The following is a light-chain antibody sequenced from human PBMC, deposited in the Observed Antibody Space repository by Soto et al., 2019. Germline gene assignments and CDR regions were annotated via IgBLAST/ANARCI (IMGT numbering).Light chain of an antibody. V-gene: IGLV3-21*04. Sequence: SYELTQPPSVSVAPGKTARITCGGNNIGSKSVHWYQQKPGQAPVSVIYYDSDRPSGIPERFSGSNSGNTATLTISRVEAGDEADYYCQVWDSSSDHVVFGGGTKLTVL. CDR1: NIGSKS. CDR2: YDS. CDR3: QVWDSSSDHVV. J-gene: IGLJ2*01.